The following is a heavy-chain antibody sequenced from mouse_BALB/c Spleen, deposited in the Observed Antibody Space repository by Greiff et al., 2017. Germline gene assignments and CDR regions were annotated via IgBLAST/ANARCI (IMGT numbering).Heavy chain of an antibody. CDR2: IDPSDSET. J-gene: IGHJ4*01. V-gene: IGHV1S127*01. CDR1: GYSFTSYW. Sequence: QVHVKQSGPQLVRPGASVKISCKASGYSFTSYWMHWVKQRPGQGLEWIGMIDPSDSETRLNQKFKDKATLTVDKSSSTAYMQLSSPTSEDSAVYYCARYDSFYAMDYWGQGTSVTVSS. CDR3: ARYDSFYAMDY. D-gene: IGHD2-12*01.